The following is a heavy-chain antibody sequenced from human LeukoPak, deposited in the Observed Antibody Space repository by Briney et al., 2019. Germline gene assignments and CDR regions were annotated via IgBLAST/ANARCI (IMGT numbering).Heavy chain of an antibody. CDR1: GFTFSSYA. V-gene: IGHV3-23*01. J-gene: IGHJ4*02. CDR2: ISGSGGST. D-gene: IGHD3-10*01. CDR3: AKDYYYGSGRFDY. Sequence: GGSLRLSCAASGFTFSSYAMSWVRQASGKGLEWVSAISGSGGSTYYADSVKGRFTISRDNSKNTLYLQMNSLRAEDTAVYYCAKDYYYGSGRFDYWGQGTLVTVSS.